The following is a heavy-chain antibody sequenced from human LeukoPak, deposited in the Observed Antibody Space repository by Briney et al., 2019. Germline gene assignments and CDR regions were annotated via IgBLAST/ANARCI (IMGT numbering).Heavy chain of an antibody. V-gene: IGHV4-61*01. J-gene: IGHJ6*03. Sequence: SETLSLTCTVSGGSVGSGSYYWSWIRQPPGKGLEWIGYIYYSGSTNYNPSLKSRVTISVDTSKNQFSLKLSSVTAADTAVYYCARGSSSLEWLLYLDYYYMDVWGKGTTVTVSS. CDR3: ARGSSSLEWLLYLDYYYMDV. D-gene: IGHD3-3*01. CDR2: IYYSGST. CDR1: GGSVGSGSYY.